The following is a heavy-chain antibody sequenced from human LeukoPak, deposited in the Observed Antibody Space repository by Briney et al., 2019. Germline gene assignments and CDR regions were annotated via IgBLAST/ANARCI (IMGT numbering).Heavy chain of an antibody. V-gene: IGHV4-59*01. CDR3: ARYEVAALYFDY. CDR1: GGSISSYY. CDR2: IYYSGST. J-gene: IGHJ4*02. Sequence: PSETLSLTCTVSGGSISSYYWSRIRQPPGKGLEWIGYIYYSGSTNYNPSLKSRVTISVDTSKNQFSLKLSSVTAADTAVYYCARYEVAALYFDYWGQGTLVTVSS. D-gene: IGHD2-15*01.